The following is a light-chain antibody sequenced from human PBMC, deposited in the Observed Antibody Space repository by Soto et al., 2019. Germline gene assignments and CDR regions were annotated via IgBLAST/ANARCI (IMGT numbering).Light chain of an antibody. CDR1: RDVGSD. CDR2: AAS. Sequence: QMTQSPLSLSASVGETIILTCRASRDVGSDVSWYQQKPGQAPKLVIYAASNLYTGVPSRFSGRRSGTEFTLTISSLQPEDFASYYCGQYNSYPLTFGQGTKVDIK. CDR3: GQYNSYPLT. V-gene: IGKV1-17*01. J-gene: IGKJ1*01.